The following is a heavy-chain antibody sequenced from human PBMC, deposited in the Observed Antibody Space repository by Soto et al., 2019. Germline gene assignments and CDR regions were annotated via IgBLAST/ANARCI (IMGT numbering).Heavy chain of an antibody. CDR1: GFTFSSYA. CDR3: ARDSPAPGYGSGSYQFDY. J-gene: IGHJ4*02. Sequence: HPGGSLRLSCAASGFTFSSYAMHWVRQAPGKGLEWVAVISYDGSNKYYADSVKGRFTISRDNSKNTLYLQMNSLRAEDTAVYYCARDSPAPGYGSGSYQFDYWGQGTLVTVSS. CDR2: ISYDGSNK. V-gene: IGHV3-30-3*01. D-gene: IGHD3-10*01.